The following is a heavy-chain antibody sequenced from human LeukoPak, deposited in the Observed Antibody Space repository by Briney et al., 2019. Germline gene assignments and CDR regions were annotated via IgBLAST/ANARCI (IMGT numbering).Heavy chain of an antibody. Sequence: SHTLSLTCTVSSGSITSGGYNWNWIRQHPGKGLEWIGYIYYSGSTFYNPSLKSRVTMSVDTSKNQFSLKLSSVTAADTAVYYCARAPKGMTTVRYYYYYYMDVWGKGTTVTVSS. CDR3: ARAPKGMTTVRYYYYYYMDV. CDR2: IYYSGST. V-gene: IGHV4-31*03. CDR1: SGSITSGGYN. J-gene: IGHJ6*03. D-gene: IGHD4-11*01.